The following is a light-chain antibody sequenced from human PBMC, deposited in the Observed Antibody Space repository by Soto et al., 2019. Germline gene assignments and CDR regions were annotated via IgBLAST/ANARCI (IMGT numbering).Light chain of an antibody. V-gene: IGKV1-39*01. CDR1: QSISSY. CDR3: RPADHEART. CDR2: AAS. Sequence: DIQMTQSPSSLSASVGDRVTITCRASQSISSYLNWYQQKPGKAPKLLIYAASNLQSGVPSRFRGSRSGTEFTLTVSSQQAEEGATEDWRPADHEARTFAQGTKVDIK. J-gene: IGKJ1*01.